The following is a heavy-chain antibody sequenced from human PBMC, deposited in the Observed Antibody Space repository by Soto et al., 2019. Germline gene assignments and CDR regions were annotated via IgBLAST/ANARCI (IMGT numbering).Heavy chain of an antibody. Sequence: QITLKESGPTLVKPTQTLKLTCTFAGFSLTTSGVAVGWIHQPPAKPPEWMSLIYWNDDKRYTSSLKSRLNITKDASENRRDITMTTMDPEDTAPYYCEPSRAYCSNGDCCSGQFFDYWGQGTLVTVSS. J-gene: IGHJ4*02. CDR1: GFSLTTSGVA. CDR3: EPSRAYCSNGDCCSGQFFDY. CDR2: IYWNDDK. V-gene: IGHV2-5*01. D-gene: IGHD2-2*01.